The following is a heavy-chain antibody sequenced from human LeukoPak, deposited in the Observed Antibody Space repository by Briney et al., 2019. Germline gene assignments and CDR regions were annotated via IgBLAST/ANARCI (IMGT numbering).Heavy chain of an antibody. CDR3: AKVHLVRGFDF. CDR1: GFTFDDYA. V-gene: IGHV3-9*01. J-gene: IGHJ4*02. Sequence: PGRSLRLSCAASGFTFDDYAMHWVRQAPGKGLEWVSGISWNSGSIGYADSVKGRFTISRDNAKNSLYLQMNSLRAEDTDLYYCAKVHLVRGFDFWGQGTLVTVSS. CDR2: ISWNSGSI. D-gene: IGHD3-10*01.